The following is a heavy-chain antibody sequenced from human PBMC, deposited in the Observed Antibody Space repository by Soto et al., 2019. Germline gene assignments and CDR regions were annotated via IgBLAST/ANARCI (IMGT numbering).Heavy chain of an antibody. J-gene: IGHJ6*03. CDR2: IYHSGST. CDR3: ARDNGEKRPSSIAARTHYYHYMDV. Sequence: QVQLQESGPGLVKPSGTLSLTCAVSSGSISSSNWWSWVRHPPGKGLEWIGEIYHSGSTNYNPSLKSRFTVAVDKPDNQFSLELSTMTAADTAVYYCARDNGEKRPSSIAARTHYYHYMDVWGKGTTVTVSS. D-gene: IGHD6-6*01. CDR1: SGSISSSNW. V-gene: IGHV4-4*02.